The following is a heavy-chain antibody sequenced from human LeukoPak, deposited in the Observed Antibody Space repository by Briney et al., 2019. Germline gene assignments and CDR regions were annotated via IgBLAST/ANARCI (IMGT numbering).Heavy chain of an antibody. D-gene: IGHD6-19*01. CDR1: GYTFTSYY. J-gene: IGHJ4*02. CDR2: INPSGGST. CDR3: ARPGYTSGWYHY. Sequence: ASVKVSCKASGYTFTSYYMHWVRQAPGQGLEWMGIINPSGGSTSYAQKFQGRVTMTRDTSTSTVYMEMSSLRSEDTAMYYCARPGYTSGWYHYWGQGTLVTVSS. V-gene: IGHV1-46*01.